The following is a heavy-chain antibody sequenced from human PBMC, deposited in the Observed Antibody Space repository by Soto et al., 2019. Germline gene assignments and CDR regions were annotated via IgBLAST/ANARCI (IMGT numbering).Heavy chain of an antibody. CDR3: ARDQGRFLEWLPIDY. D-gene: IGHD3-3*01. CDR2: IGHSGST. CDR1: GYSISIGYY. Sequence: SETLSLTCDVSGYSISIGYYCGCIRQPPGKGLEWIGSIGHSGSTYYSPSLKGRVTISVDTSTSTAYMELRSLRSDDTAVYYCARDQGRFLEWLPIDYWGQGTLVTVSS. J-gene: IGHJ4*02. V-gene: IGHV4-38-2*02.